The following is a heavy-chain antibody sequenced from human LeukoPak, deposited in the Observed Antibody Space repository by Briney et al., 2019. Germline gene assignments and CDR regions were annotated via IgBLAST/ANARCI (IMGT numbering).Heavy chain of an antibody. D-gene: IGHD6-13*01. CDR2: TYYRSKWYN. CDR1: GDSVSSNSAA. V-gene: IGHV6-1*01. Sequence: SQTLSLTCAISGDSVSSNSAAWNWIRQSPSRGLEWLGRTYYRSKWYNDYAVSVKSRITINPDTSKNQFSLKLSSVTAADTAVYYCARLGHSSSWYRHLNWFDPWGQGTLVTVSS. J-gene: IGHJ5*02. CDR3: ARLGHSSSWYRHLNWFDP.